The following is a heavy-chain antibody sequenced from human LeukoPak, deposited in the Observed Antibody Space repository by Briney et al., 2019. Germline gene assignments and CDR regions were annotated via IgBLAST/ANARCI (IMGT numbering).Heavy chain of an antibody. V-gene: IGHV4-61*02. J-gene: IGHJ4*02. CDR1: GGSISSGSYY. CDR2: IYTSGST. CDR3: ARGIQLWSFFDY. D-gene: IGHD5-18*01. Sequence: PSETLSLTCIVSGGSISSGSYYWSWIRQPAGKGLEWIGRIYTSGSTNYNPSLKSRVTISVDTSKNQFSLKLSSVTAADTAVCYCARGIQLWSFFDYWGQGTLVTVSS.